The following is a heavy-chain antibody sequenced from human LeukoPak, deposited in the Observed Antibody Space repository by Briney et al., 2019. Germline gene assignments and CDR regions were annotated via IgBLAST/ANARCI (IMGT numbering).Heavy chain of an antibody. CDR3: TTAPYYDTAWKAFDI. J-gene: IGHJ3*02. D-gene: IGHD3-22*01. V-gene: IGHV3-15*01. CDR1: GFSFTKAW. Sequence: PGGSLRLSCAASGFSFTKAWMSWVRQAPGKGLEWVGRIRSQTDGGTTGYAAPVKGRFTISRDDSENTLYLQMNALKTEDTAVYYCTTAPYYDTAWKAFDIWGQGTMVTVSS. CDR2: IRSQTDGGTT.